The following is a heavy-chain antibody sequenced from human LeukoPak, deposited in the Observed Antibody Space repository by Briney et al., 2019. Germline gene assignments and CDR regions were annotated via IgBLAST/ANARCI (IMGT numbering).Heavy chain of an antibody. CDR1: EFTFSDHY. CDR2: TRNKASSYTT. CDR3: ARWDSAVTGYY. J-gene: IGHJ4*02. Sequence: QTGGSLRLSCAATEFTFSDHYMDWVRQAPGKGLEWIGRTRNKASSYTTEYAASVKGRFTISRDDSKNSPYLQMNSLKTEDTAVYYCARWDSAVTGYYWGQGTLVTVSS. V-gene: IGHV3-72*01. D-gene: IGHD3-9*01.